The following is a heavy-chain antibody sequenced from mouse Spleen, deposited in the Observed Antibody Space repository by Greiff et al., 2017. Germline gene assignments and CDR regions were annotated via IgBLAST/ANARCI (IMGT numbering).Heavy chain of an antibody. J-gene: IGHJ2*01. D-gene: IGHD1-1*01. CDR2: INYDGSST. V-gene: IGHV5-16*01. Sequence: EVMLVESEGGLVQPGSSMKLSCTASGFTFSDYYMAWVRQVPEKGLEWVANINYDGSSTYYLDSLKSRFIISRDNAKNILYLQMSSLKSEDTATYYCARDYYDGFDYWGQGTTLTVSS. CDR3: ARDYYDGFDY. CDR1: GFTFSDYY.